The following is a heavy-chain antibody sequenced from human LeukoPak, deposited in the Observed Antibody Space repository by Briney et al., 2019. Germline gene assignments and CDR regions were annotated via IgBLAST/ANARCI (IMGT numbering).Heavy chain of an antibody. CDR1: GFTSSSDA. Sequence: GGSPRLSCAPPGFTSSSDAMSTVRHALGKGRERGSHICDTGKTYHADSVKGRCTISSDSSKNTLFLQMNGLRPEDAAVYYCAKDCDGCMMTFDNWGQGTLVIVSS. D-gene: IGHD2-8*01. V-gene: IGHV3-23*01. CDR2: ICDTGKT. J-gene: IGHJ4*02. CDR3: AKDCDGCMMTFDN.